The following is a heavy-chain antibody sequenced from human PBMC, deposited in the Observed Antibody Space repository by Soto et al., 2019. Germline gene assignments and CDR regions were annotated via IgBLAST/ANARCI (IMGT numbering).Heavy chain of an antibody. CDR1: GFTFSSFG. Sequence: QVQLVESGGGVVQPGRSLRLSCAASGFTFSSFGMHWVRQAPGKGLEWVAAISFDGNAEYYAGSVKGRFTISRDTSKNTLYLQLNSMRTEDMAVYYCAKGRASDSYGESPTEFAYWGQGTLVTVSS. V-gene: IGHV3-30*18. CDR2: ISFDGNAE. J-gene: IGHJ4*02. CDR3: AKGRASDSYGESPTEFAY. D-gene: IGHD2-21*01.